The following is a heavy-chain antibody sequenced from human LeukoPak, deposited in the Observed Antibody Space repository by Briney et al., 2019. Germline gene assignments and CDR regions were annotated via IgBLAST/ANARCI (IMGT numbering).Heavy chain of an antibody. CDR3: AKAAGTWVVVVVAAQRALWYMDV. J-gene: IGHJ6*03. CDR2: IRYDGSNK. CDR1: GFTFSSYG. V-gene: IGHV3-30*02. D-gene: IGHD2-15*01. Sequence: GGSLRLSCAASGFTFSSYGMHWVRQAPGKGLEWVAFIRYDGSNKHYADSVKGRFTISRDNSKNTLYLQMNSLRAEDTAVYYCAKAAGTWVVVVVAAQRALWYMDVWGKGTTVTVSS.